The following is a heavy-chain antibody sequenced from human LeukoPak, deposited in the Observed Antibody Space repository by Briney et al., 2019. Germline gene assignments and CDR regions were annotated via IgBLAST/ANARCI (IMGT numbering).Heavy chain of an antibody. J-gene: IGHJ4*02. CDR2: INPSGGST. D-gene: IGHD1-26*01. Sequence: ASVKVTCKASGYTFSSHDINWVRQAPGQGLEWMGIINPSGGSTSYAQKFQGRVTMTRDTSTSTVYMELSSLRSEDTAVYYCARGSSGGSRYFDYWGQGTLVTVSS. V-gene: IGHV1-46*01. CDR1: GYTFSSHD. CDR3: ARGSSGGSRYFDY.